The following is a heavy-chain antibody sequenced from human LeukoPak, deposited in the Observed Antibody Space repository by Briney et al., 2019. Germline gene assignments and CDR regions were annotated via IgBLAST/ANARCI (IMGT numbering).Heavy chain of an antibody. J-gene: IGHJ4*02. Sequence: GGSLRLSCAASGFTFSSYAMHWVRQAPGKGLEWVAVISYDGSNKYYADSVKGRFTISRDNSKNTLYLQMNGLRAEDTAVYYCHLGATNGFDYWGQGTLVTVSS. D-gene: IGHD1-26*01. CDR3: HLGATNGFDY. CDR1: GFTFSSYA. V-gene: IGHV3-30-3*01. CDR2: ISYDGSNK.